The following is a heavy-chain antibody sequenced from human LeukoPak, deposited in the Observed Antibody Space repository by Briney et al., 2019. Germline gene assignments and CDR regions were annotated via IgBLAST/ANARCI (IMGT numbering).Heavy chain of an antibody. V-gene: IGHV4-61*01. CDR2: IYYSAST. J-gene: IGHJ4*02. CDR1: GGSVSSGSYY. Sequence: SETLSLTCTVSGGSVSSGSYYWSWIRQPPGKGLVWIGYIYYSASTNYNPSLNSRVTISVDTSNNQFSLKLSSVTAADTAVYYCARGSRGYSYGWGQGTLVTVSS. CDR3: ARGSRGYSYG. D-gene: IGHD5-18*01.